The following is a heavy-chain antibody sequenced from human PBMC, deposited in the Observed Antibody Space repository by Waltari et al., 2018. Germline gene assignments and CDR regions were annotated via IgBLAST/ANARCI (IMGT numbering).Heavy chain of an antibody. V-gene: IGHV4-59*08. J-gene: IGHJ4*02. Sequence: QVQLQESGPGLVKPSETLSLTCTVSGGSISSYYWSWIRQPPGKGLEWIGYIYHSGSTYYTPSLKSRVTISVDTSKNQFSLKLSSVTAADTAVYYCARLRGRQQLVNYWGQGTLVTVSS. CDR3: ARLRGRQQLVNY. D-gene: IGHD6-13*01. CDR2: IYHSGST. CDR1: GGSISSYY.